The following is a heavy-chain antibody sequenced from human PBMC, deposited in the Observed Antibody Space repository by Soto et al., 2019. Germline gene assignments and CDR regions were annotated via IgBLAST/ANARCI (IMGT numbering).Heavy chain of an antibody. CDR3: AKDPGIAAAGTKDDAFDI. V-gene: IGHV3-23*01. Sequence: EVQLLEPGGGLVQPGGSLRLSCAASGFTFSSYAMSWVRQAPGKGLEWVSAISGSGGSTYYADSVKGRFTISRDNSKNTLYLQMNSLRAEDTAVYYCAKDPGIAAAGTKDDAFDIWGQGTMVTVSS. D-gene: IGHD6-13*01. J-gene: IGHJ3*02. CDR2: ISGSGGST. CDR1: GFTFSSYA.